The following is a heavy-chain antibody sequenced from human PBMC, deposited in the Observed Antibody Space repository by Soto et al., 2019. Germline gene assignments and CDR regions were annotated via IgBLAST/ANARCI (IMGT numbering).Heavy chain of an antibody. J-gene: IGHJ4*02. CDR2: INSDGSST. Sequence: VRQAPGKGLVWVSRINSDGSSTSYADSVKGRFTISRDNAKNTLYLQMNSLRAEDTAVYYCARSSGYPDYWGQGTLVTVSS. CDR3: ARSSGYPDY. D-gene: IGHD3-22*01. V-gene: IGHV3-74*01.